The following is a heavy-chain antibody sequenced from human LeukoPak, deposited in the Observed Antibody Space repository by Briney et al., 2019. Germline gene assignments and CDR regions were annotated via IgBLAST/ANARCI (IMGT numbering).Heavy chain of an antibody. CDR2: ISSSSSYI. J-gene: IGHJ3*02. CDR1: GFTFSSYS. V-gene: IGHV3-21*01. CDR3: ATEVCSSTSCYYYNAFDI. Sequence: GGSLRLSCAASGFTFSSYSMNWVRQAPGKGLEWVSSISSSSSYIYYADSVKGRFTISRDNAKNSLYLQMNSLRAEDTAVYYCATEVCSSTSCYYYNAFDIWGQGTMVTVSS. D-gene: IGHD2-2*01.